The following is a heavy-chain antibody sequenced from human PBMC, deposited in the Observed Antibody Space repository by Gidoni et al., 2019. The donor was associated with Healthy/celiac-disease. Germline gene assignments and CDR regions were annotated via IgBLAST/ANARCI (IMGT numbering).Heavy chain of an antibody. CDR3: ARRWGYYDSSGSNGAFDI. CDR1: VGPISSSSYY. CDR2: IYYSGST. V-gene: IGHV4-39*07. D-gene: IGHD3-22*01. J-gene: IGHJ3*02. Sequence: QLQLQASGPGRVKPPETLSLTCTVSVGPISSSSYYWGWIRQPPGKGLEWIGSIYYSGSTYYNPSLKSRVTISVDTSKNQFSLKLSSVTAADTAVYYCARRWGYYDSSGSNGAFDIWGQGTMVTVSS.